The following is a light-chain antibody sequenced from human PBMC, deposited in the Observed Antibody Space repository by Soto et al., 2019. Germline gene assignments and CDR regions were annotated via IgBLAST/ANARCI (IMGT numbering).Light chain of an antibody. Sequence: EIVLTQSPGTLSLSPGARATLSCRASQSVSRNFLAWYRQKPGQAPRLLIYGASNRATDTPDRFSGSGSGADFSLTISRLEPEDFAVYYCQQYGSSPGTFGQGTKVEIK. CDR3: QQYGSSPGT. CDR1: QSVSRNF. CDR2: GAS. J-gene: IGKJ1*01. V-gene: IGKV3-20*01.